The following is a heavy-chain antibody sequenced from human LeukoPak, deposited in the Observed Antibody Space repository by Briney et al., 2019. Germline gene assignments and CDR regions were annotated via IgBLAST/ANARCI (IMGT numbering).Heavy chain of an antibody. D-gene: IGHD3-10*01. V-gene: IGHV3-23*01. CDR1: GFTFSSYA. CDR3: AKDWSLLWFGELFSNDY. Sequence: GGSLRLSCAASGFTFSSYAMSWVRQAPGKGLEWVSAISGSGGSTYYADSVKGRFTISRDNSKNTLYLQKNSLRAEDKAVYYCAKDWSLLWFGELFSNDYWGQGTLVTVSS. J-gene: IGHJ4*02. CDR2: ISGSGGST.